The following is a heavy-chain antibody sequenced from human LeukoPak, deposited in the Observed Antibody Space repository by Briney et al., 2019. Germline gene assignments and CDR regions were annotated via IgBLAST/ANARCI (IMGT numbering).Heavy chain of an antibody. CDR3: ARSTPVYSGVDY. Sequence: ASVNVSCKASGYTFTGYYMHWVRQAPGQGREWMGWSNPNSGGTNYAHKFQGRGTMTRDTYISTAYMELSRLRSDDTAVYYCARSTPVYSGVDYWGQGTMVTVSS. CDR1: GYTFTGYY. D-gene: IGHD2-21*01. CDR2: SNPNSGGT. J-gene: IGHJ4*02. V-gene: IGHV1-2*07.